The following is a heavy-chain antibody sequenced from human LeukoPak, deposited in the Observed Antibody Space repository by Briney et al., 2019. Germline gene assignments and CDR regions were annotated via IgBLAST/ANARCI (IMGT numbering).Heavy chain of an antibody. J-gene: IGHJ4*02. V-gene: IGHV3-73*01. CDR1: GFTFSDSA. Sequence: GGSLRLSCAASGFTFSDSAFHWLRQASGKGLEWVGRIRSKPNNYATAYTASVKGRFTISRDDPKNTAYLQMNSLNTEDTAMYYCTRHLIGATPFDYWGQGTLGSVS. CDR2: IRSKPNNYAT. CDR3: TRHLIGATPFDY. D-gene: IGHD4/OR15-4a*01.